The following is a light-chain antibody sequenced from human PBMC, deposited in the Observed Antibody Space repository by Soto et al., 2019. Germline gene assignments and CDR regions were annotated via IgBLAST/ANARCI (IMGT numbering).Light chain of an antibody. V-gene: IGKV3-15*01. J-gene: IGKJ1*01. CDR3: QQYNNWPPWT. CDR1: QSGSNN. CDR2: GAS. Sequence: EIVMTQSPATLSVSPGERATLSCRASQSGSNNLAWYQQKAGQAPRLLIYGASTRATGIPARFSGSGSGTEFTLTISSLQSEDFAVYYCQQYNNWPPWTFGQGTKVEIK.